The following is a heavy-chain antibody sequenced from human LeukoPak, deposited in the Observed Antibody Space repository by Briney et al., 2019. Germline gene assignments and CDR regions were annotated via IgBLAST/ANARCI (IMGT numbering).Heavy chain of an antibody. D-gene: IGHD3-3*01. CDR2: IYYSGST. Sequence: SETLSLTCTVSGGSISRYYWSWIRQPPGKGLEWIGYIYYSGSTNYNPSLKSRVTISVDTSKNQFSLKLSSVTAADTAVYYCARYYDFWSGYYFDYWGQGTLVTVSS. CDR3: ARYYDFWSGYYFDY. CDR1: GGSISRYY. J-gene: IGHJ4*02. V-gene: IGHV4-59*01.